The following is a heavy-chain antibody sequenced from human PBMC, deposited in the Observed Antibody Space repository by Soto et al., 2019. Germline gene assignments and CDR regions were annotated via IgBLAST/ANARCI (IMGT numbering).Heavy chain of an antibody. V-gene: IGHV4-59*01. Sequence: SETLSLTCTVSGGSISSYYWSWIRQPPGKGLEWIGYIYYSGSTNYNPSLKSRVTISVDTSKNQFSLKLSSVTAADTAVYYCARGFVVYGFDPWGQGTLVTVSS. J-gene: IGHJ5*02. CDR3: ARGFVVYGFDP. CDR2: IYYSGST. D-gene: IGHD2-21*01. CDR1: GGSISSYY.